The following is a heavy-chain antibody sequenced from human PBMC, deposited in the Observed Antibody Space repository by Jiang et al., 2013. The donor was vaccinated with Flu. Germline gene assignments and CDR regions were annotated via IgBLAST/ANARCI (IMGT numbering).Heavy chain of an antibody. CDR1: GYTFTSYY. J-gene: IGHJ4*02. V-gene: IGHV1-46*01. Sequence: KASGYTFTSYYMHWVRQAPGQGLEWMGIINPSGGSTSYAQKFQGRVTMTRDTSTSTVYMELSSLRSEDTAVYYCARDLAVAAHPLDYWGQGTLVTVSS. CDR3: ARDLAVAAHPLDY. CDR2: INPSGGST. D-gene: IGHD6-19*01.